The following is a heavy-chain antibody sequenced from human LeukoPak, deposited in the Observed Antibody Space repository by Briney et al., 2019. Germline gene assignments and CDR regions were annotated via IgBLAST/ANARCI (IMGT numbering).Heavy chain of an antibody. V-gene: IGHV3-64*01. J-gene: IGHJ1*01. CDR2: ISSNGGST. Sequence: GGSLRLSCAASGFTFSTYAMHWVRQAPGKGLEYVSAISSNGGSTYYANSVKGRFTISRDNSKNTLYLQMGSLRAEDMAVYYCARGRWDYDSGGYYHFQHWGQGTLVTVSS. D-gene: IGHD3-22*01. CDR1: GFTFSTYA. CDR3: ARGRWDYDSGGYYHFQH.